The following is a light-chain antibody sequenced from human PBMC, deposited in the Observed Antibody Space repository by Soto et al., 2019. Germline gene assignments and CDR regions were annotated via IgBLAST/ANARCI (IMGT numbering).Light chain of an antibody. CDR2: ATS. J-gene: IGKJ2*01. V-gene: IGKV1-12*01. Sequence: DIQLTQSPSSVSASVGERVTISCRANQGIGNWLAWYQQKPGKAPSLLIYATSSLQSGASSRFSGAGSGTDFTLTISSLQAEDFATYFCHQANSFPYTFGQGT. CDR1: QGIGNW. CDR3: HQANSFPYT.